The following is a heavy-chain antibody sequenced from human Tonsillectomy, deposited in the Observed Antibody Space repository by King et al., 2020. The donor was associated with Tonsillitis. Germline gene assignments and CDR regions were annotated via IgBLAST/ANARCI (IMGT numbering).Heavy chain of an antibody. V-gene: IGHV4-61*02. Sequence: QLQESGPGLVKPSQTLSLTCTVSGGSISSGSYYWSWIRQPAGKGLEWIGRIYTSGSTNYHPSLTSRVTMSVDTSKNQFSLKPSSVTAADTAVYYCARDNDFWSGYYSYWGQGTLVTVSS. CDR3: ARDNDFWSGYYSY. CDR2: IYTSGST. CDR1: GGSISSGSYY. J-gene: IGHJ4*02. D-gene: IGHD3-3*01.